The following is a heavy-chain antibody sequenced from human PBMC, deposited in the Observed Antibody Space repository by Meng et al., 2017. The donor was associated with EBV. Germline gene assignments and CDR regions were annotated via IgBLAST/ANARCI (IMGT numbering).Heavy chain of an antibody. Sequence: QVSRGQSRGGGKKLGSSVKGHVKGFGDKFNNFGISWVRQAPGQGLEWMGDTTSVFGIANYAESFQGRVTISADTSTRTAYMDLSSLRSDDTAVYYSVRDLWLRIGECVWGQGTLVTVSS. D-gene: IGHD5-12*01. CDR3: VRDLWLRIGECV. J-gene: IGHJ4*02. V-gene: IGHV1-69*17. CDR1: GDKFNNFG. CDR2: TTSVFGIA.